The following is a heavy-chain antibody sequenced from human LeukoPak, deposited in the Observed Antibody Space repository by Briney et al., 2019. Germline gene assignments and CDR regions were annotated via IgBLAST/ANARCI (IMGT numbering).Heavy chain of an antibody. CDR2: MSQDGSLK. CDR3: ASRLTQGDSLTGSVTPGNY. D-gene: IGHD3-9*01. Sequence: PGRSLRLSCTASGFTFRTYGMYWVRQAPGKGLEWVAFMSQDGSLKYYGNSVKGRFTISRDNSKNTLYLQMNSLKPEDMAMYYCASRLTQGDSLTGSVTPGNYWGQGTLVTVSS. CDR1: GFTFRTYG. V-gene: IGHV3-30*03. J-gene: IGHJ4*02.